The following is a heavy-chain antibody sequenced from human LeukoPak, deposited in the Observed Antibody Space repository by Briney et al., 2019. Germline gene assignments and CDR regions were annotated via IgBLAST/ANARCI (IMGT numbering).Heavy chain of an antibody. CDR3: ARERVGGPYYMDV. Sequence: PSETLSLTCTVSGGSISSGGYYWSWIRQPPGKGLEWIGYIYHSGSTYYNPSLKSRVTISVDRSKNQFSLKLSSVTAADTAVYYCARERVGGPYYMDVWGKGTTVTVSS. J-gene: IGHJ6*03. V-gene: IGHV4-30-2*01. CDR1: GGSISSGGYY. CDR2: IYHSGST.